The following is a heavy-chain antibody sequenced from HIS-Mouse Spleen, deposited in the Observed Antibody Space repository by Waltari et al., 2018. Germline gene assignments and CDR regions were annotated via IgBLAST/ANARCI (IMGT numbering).Heavy chain of an antibody. J-gene: IGHJ4*02. Sequence: EVQLVESGGGLVQPGRSLRLSCAASGFTFDDYAMHWVRQAPGKGLEWGSGISWNSGSIGYADSVKGRFTISRDNAKNSLYLQMNSLRAEDTALYYCAKDKWGGSYFDYWGQGTLVTVSS. CDR3: AKDKWGGSYFDY. CDR2: ISWNSGSI. CDR1: GFTFDDYA. V-gene: IGHV3-9*01. D-gene: IGHD1-26*01.